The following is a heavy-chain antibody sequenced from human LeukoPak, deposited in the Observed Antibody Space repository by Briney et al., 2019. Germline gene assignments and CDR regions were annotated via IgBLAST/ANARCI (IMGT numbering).Heavy chain of an antibody. D-gene: IGHD2-21*02. CDR1: GFTFDDYT. CDR2: ISWDGGST. V-gene: IGHV3-43*01. CDR3: AKDSGYCGGDCYSDSIFDY. J-gene: IGHJ4*02. Sequence: GGSLRLSCAASGFTFDDYTMHWVRQAPGKGLEWVSLISWDGGSTYYADSVKGRFTISRDNSKNSLYLQMNSLRTEDTALYYCAKDSGYCGGDCYSDSIFDYWGQGTLVTVSS.